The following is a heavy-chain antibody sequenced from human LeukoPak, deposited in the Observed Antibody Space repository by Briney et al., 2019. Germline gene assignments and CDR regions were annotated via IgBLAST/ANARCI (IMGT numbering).Heavy chain of an antibody. Sequence: SVKVSCKASGGTFSSYAISWVRQAPGQGLEWMGGIIPIFGTANYAQKFQGRVTITTDESTSTAYMELSSLRSEDTAVYYCASCYSSGYYYAYWGQGTLVTVSS. CDR3: ASCYSSGYYYAY. V-gene: IGHV1-69*05. D-gene: IGHD3-22*01. J-gene: IGHJ4*02. CDR2: IIPIFGTA. CDR1: GGTFSSYA.